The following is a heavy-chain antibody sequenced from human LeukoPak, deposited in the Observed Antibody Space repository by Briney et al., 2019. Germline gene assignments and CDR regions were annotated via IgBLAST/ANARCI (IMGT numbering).Heavy chain of an antibody. CDR1: RFTLSNYW. CDR3: AKDPRSSSSSYYYYYGMDV. J-gene: IGHJ6*02. CDR2: IRYDGSNK. D-gene: IGHD6-13*01. Sequence: PGGSLRLSCAASRFTLSNYWMSWVRQAPGKGLEWVAFIRYDGSNKYYADSVKGRFTISRDNSKNTLYLQMNSLRAEDTAVYYCAKDPRSSSSSYYYYYGMDVWGQGTTVTVSS. V-gene: IGHV3-30*02.